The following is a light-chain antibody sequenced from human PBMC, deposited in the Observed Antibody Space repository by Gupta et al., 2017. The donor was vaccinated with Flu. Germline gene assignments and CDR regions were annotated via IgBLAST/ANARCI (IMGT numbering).Light chain of an antibody. V-gene: IGKV1-39*01. CDR2: AAS. J-gene: IGKJ3*01. Sequence: DIKMTQSPSSLSASIGDRVTITCRTSQTISSYLNWYQQKPGKVPKVLIYAASVLQSGVRARFSGSESATAFTRPLRSVLADYYATHHSQHPGTFGHGTKVDI. CDR1: QTISSY. CDR3: QHPGT.